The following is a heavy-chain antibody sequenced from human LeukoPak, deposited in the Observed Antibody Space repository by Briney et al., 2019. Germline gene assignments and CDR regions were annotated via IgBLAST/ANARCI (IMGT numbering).Heavy chain of an antibody. D-gene: IGHD5-18*01. Sequence: ASVKVSCKASGGTFSSNAISWVRPAPGQGLEWMGRINPNSGGTNYAQKFQGRVTMTRDTSISTAYMELSRLRSDDTAVYYCARDYTGGKYSYGVPWGQRTLVTVSS. J-gene: IGHJ5*02. CDR1: GGTFSSNA. CDR3: ARDYTGGKYSYGVP. V-gene: IGHV1-2*06. CDR2: INPNSGGT.